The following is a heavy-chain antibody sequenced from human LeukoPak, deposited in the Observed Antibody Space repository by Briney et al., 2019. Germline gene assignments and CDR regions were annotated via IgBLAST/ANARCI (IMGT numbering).Heavy chain of an antibody. CDR3: TRERKSGIAAFDY. J-gene: IGHJ4*02. CDR2: IWYDGINK. CDR1: GFTFSSYG. Sequence: GGSLRLSCAASGFTFSSYGMHWVRQAPGKGLEWVAVIWYDGINKFHADSVKGRFTISRDNSKNTVYLQMNSLRAEDTAVYYCTRERKSGIAAFDYWGQGTLSPSPQ. V-gene: IGHV3-33*01. D-gene: IGHD6-13*01.